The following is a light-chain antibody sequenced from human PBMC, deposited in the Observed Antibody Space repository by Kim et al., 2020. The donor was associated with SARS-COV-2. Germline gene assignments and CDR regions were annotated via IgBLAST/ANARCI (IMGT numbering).Light chain of an antibody. CDR3: QKYDSASWT. J-gene: IGKJ1*01. Sequence: DIQMAQSPSSLSASVGDRVTITCRASQGISHSLAWYRQKPGKVPMLLIYGASTLQSGVPSRFIGSGSGTDFTLTISSLRPEDAATYYCQKYDSASWTFGQGTKVDIK. CDR2: GAS. V-gene: IGKV1-27*01. CDR1: QGISHS.